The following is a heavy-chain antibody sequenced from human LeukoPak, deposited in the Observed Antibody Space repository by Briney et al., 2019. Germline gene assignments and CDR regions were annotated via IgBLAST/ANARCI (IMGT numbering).Heavy chain of an antibody. J-gene: IGHJ6*03. CDR2: ISSSGSAI. D-gene: IGHD3-10*01. Sequence: GGSLRLSCAASGFTFSYYEMNWVRQAPGKGLEWVSYISSSGSAIFYTDSVKGRFTISRDNAKDSLYLQINSLRAEDTAVYYCAGGGFGEAYYYYYYMDVWGKGTTVTVSS. CDR3: AGGGFGEAYYYYYYMDV. CDR1: GFTFSYYE. V-gene: IGHV3-48*03.